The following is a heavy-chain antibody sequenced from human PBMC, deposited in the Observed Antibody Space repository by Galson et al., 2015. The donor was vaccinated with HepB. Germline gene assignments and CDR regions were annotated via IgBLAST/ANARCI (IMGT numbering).Heavy chain of an antibody. V-gene: IGHV3-21*01. CDR1: GFTFSSYV. J-gene: IGHJ4*02. CDR3: AVSCSSTSCPHDY. Sequence: SLRLSCAASGFTFSSYVLHWVRQAPGKGLEWVSSISSSSSYIYYADSVKGRFTISRDNAKNSLYLQMNSLRAEDTAVYYCAVSCSSTSCPHDYWGQGTLVTVSS. CDR2: ISSSSSYI. D-gene: IGHD2-2*01.